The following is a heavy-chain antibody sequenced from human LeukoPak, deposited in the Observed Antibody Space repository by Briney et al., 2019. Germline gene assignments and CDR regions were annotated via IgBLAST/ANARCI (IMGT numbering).Heavy chain of an antibody. V-gene: IGHV5-51*01. CDR3: ARQSDFWSGWGAFDI. CDR1: GYSFTSYW. Sequence: GESLKISCKGSGYSFTSYWIGWVRQMPGKGLEWMGIIYPGDSDTRYSPSFQGQVTISADKSISTAYLQWSSLKASDTAMYYCARQSDFWSGWGAFDIWGQGTMVTVSS. J-gene: IGHJ3*02. CDR2: IYPGDSDT. D-gene: IGHD3-3*01.